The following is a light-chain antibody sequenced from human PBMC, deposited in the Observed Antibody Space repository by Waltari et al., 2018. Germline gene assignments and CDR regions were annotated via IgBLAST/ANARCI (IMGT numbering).Light chain of an antibody. V-gene: IGKV1-33*01. CDR1: HDISNH. CDR3: QQFDNLVYT. CDR2: DAS. J-gene: IGKJ2*01. Sequence: DIQMTQSPSSLSASVGDRVTITCHASHDISNHLNWYQQKPGKAPKLLIYDASNLETGVPSRFSGSGSGTDFSFTISSLQPEDIATYYCQQFDNLVYTFGQGTKLEIK.